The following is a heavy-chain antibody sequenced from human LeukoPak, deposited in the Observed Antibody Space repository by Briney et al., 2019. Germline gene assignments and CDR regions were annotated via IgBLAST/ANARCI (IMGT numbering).Heavy chain of an antibody. CDR2: INHSGIT. D-gene: IGHD5-12*01. CDR1: GGSFRGNY. V-gene: IGHV4-34*01. Sequence: SETLSLTCAVYGGSFRGNYWSWIRQPPGKGLEWIGEINHSGITNYNPSLKSRVTISVDTSKNQFSLKLNSVTAADTALYYCARAATDSGYDWTTFDYWGQGTLVTVSS. J-gene: IGHJ4*02. CDR3: ARAATDSGYDWTTFDY.